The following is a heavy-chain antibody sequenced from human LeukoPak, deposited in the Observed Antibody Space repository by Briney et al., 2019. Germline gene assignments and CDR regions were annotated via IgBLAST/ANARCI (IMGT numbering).Heavy chain of an antibody. J-gene: IGHJ3*02. CDR2: MFYNGSP. V-gene: IGHV4-39*01. Sequence: PSETVSLTCTVSGASISSSTGYYWGWIRQPPGKGLEWIASMFYNGSPFYNPSLKSRVTMSADTSKNQFSLKLSSVTASDTAVYYCARQAIQWQSDAFDIWGQGTMVTVSS. CDR3: ARQAIQWQSDAFDI. CDR1: GASISSSTGYY. D-gene: IGHD5-12*01.